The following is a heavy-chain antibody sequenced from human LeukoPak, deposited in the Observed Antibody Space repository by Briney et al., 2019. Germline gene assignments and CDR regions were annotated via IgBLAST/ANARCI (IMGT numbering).Heavy chain of an antibody. D-gene: IGHD6-19*01. CDR2: INPNSGGT. J-gene: IGHJ6*02. CDR1: GYTFTGYY. V-gene: IGHV1-2*02. Sequence: ASVKVSCKASGYTFTGYYMHWVRQAPGQGLEWMGWINPNSGGTNYAQKFQGRVTMTRDTSISTAYMELSRLRSDDTAVYYCAREKAPAEAGAQIKDQTYYYGRDVWGQGTTVTVSS. CDR3: AREKAPAEAGAQIKDQTYYYGRDV.